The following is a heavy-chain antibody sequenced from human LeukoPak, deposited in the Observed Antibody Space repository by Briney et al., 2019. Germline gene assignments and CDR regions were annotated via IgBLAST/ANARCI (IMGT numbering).Heavy chain of an antibody. Sequence: ASVKVSCKASGYTFTSYGISWVRQAPGQGPEWMGWISAYNGSTNYAQKLQGRVTMTTDTSTSTAYMELRSLRSDDTAVYYCARGYCSGGSCYFDYWGQGTLVTVSS. CDR3: ARGYCSGGSCYFDY. J-gene: IGHJ4*02. V-gene: IGHV1-18*01. CDR2: ISAYNGST. D-gene: IGHD2-15*01. CDR1: GYTFTSYG.